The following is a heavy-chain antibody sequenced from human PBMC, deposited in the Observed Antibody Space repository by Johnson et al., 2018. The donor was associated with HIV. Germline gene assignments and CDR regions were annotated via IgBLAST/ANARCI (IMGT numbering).Heavy chain of an antibody. CDR2: IWYDGSNE. V-gene: IGHV3-33*03. Sequence: QVQVVESGGGLVKPGGSLRLSCAASGFTFRSYAMHWVRQAPGKGLEWVAVIWYDGSNENYTESVKGRFNISRDNSKNTLYLQMNSLRVEDTATYYCAKSPGKDNGGNSGGIDFWGQGTRVTVSS. J-gene: IGHJ3*01. CDR3: AKSPGKDNGGNSGGIDF. D-gene: IGHD4-23*01. CDR1: GFTFRSYA.